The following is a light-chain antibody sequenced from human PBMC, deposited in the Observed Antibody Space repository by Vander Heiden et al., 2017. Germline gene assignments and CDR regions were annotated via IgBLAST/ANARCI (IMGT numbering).Light chain of an antibody. CDR1: QRVSSY. V-gene: IGKV3-11*01. CDR2: DAS. Sequence: IVLTQSPATLSLSPVERATLSCRASQRVSSYLAWNQQQPGQAPRPLSYDASNRATGIPARFSGSRSGTYFTLTISSLEPEDFAVYYCQQRSNWPRLTFGGGTKVEIK. J-gene: IGKJ4*01. CDR3: QQRSNWPRLT.